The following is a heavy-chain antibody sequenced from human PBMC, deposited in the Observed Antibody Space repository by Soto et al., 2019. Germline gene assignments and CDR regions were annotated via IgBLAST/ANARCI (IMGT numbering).Heavy chain of an antibody. D-gene: IGHD2-15*01. J-gene: IGHJ4*02. CDR2: IYYSGST. CDR1: DGSISSYD. CDR3: ARHCSGGSCYSY. V-gene: IGHV4-59*08. Sequence: SETKCLTCVVCDGSISSYDVSGIRQHPGKGLEWIGYIYYSGSTNYNPALKSRVTISVDTSKNQFSLKLRSVTAADTAVYYCARHCSGGSCYSYWGQGTLVTVSS.